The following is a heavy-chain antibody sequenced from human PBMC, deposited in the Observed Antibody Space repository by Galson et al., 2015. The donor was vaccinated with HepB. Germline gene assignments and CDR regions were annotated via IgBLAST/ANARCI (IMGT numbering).Heavy chain of an antibody. CDR1: GGTFSHYV. CDR2: INPPIGSG. CDR3: ARDYPPTTVIAPRFAS. V-gene: IGHV1-69*01. J-gene: IGHJ4*02. Sequence: SVKVSCKTSGGTFSHYVITWVRQAPGQGLEWVGGINPPIGSGNSAQNFQGRVTITADESTSTVYMELSSLRYEDTAVYYCARDYPPTTVIAPRFASWGQGTLVTVS. D-gene: IGHD4-11*01.